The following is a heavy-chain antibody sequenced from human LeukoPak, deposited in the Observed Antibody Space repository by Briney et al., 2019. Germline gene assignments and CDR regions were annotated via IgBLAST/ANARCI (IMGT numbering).Heavy chain of an antibody. J-gene: IGHJ6*02. V-gene: IGHV3-30-3*01. CDR2: ISYDGSNK. CDR3: ARELGSNYGMDV. CDR1: GFTFSSYA. Sequence: GGSLRLSCAASGFTFSSYAMHWVRQAPGKGLEWVAVISYDGSNKYYADSVKGRFTISRDNSKNTLYLQMNSLRAEDTAVYYCARELGSNYGMDVWGQGTTVTVSS. D-gene: IGHD1-14*01.